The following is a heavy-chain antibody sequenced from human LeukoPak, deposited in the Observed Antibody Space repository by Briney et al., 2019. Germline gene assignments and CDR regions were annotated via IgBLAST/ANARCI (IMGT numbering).Heavy chain of an antibody. Sequence: GASVKVSCTASGYTFTSYDINWVRQATGQGLEWMGWMNPNSGNTGYAQKFQGRVTITRNTSISTAYMELSSLRSEDTAVYYCARAPKVSDCYYMDVWGKGTTVTVSS. CDR1: GYTFTSYD. D-gene: IGHD2-21*01. J-gene: IGHJ6*03. CDR2: MNPNSGNT. CDR3: ARAPKVSDCYYMDV. V-gene: IGHV1-8*03.